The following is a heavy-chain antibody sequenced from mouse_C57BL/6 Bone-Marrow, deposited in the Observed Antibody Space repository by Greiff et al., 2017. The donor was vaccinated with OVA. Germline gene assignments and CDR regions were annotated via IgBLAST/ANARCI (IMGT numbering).Heavy chain of an antibody. CDR3: ARCDYDSPYWYFDV. V-gene: IGHV1-69*01. D-gene: IGHD2-4*01. CDR2: IDPSDSYT. CDR1: GYTFTSYW. Sequence: VQLQQSGAELVMPGASVKLSCKASGYTFTSYWMHWVKQRPGQGLEWIGEIDPSDSYTNYNQKFKGKSTLTVEKSSSTAYMQLSSLTSEDSAVYYCARCDYDSPYWYFDVWGTGTTVTVSS. J-gene: IGHJ1*03.